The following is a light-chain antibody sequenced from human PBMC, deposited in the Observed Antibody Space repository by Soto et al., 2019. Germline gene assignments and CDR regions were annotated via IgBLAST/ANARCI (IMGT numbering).Light chain of an antibody. V-gene: IGLV2-14*03. CDR2: DVS. CDR1: ISDVGSYNY. J-gene: IGLJ1*01. Sequence: QSALTQPASVSGSPGQSITISFTGTISDVGSYNYVSWYQQYPGKAPKLMIYDVSTRPSAVSDRFSGSKSGNTASLTISGLRAEDEADYYCGSYTTSSNYVFGTGTKVTVL. CDR3: GSYTTSSNYV.